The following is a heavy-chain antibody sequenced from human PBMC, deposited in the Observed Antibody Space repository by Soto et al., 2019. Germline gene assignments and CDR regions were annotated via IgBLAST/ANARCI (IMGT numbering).Heavy chain of an antibody. V-gene: IGHV5-51*01. CDR1: GYSFTSHW. CDR3: ARHDTDYGMDV. CDR2: IYPSDSDT. J-gene: IGHJ6*02. Sequence: GESLKISWKGSGYSFTSHWFAWVRQMPGKGLEWMGVIYPSDSDTRYSPSFEGQVTISADKSITTAYLQWSSLKASDTAMYYCARHDTDYGMDVWGQGTTVTVSS.